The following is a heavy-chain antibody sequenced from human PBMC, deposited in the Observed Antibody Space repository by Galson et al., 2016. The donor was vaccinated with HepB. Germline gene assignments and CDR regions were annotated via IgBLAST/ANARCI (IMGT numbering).Heavy chain of an antibody. CDR2: ISSSGSTI. V-gene: IGHV3-48*03. CDR1: GFIFNNYE. D-gene: IGHD1-1*01. CDR3: ASGPHTTPVYLDF. Sequence: SLRLSCAASGFIFNNYEVNWVRQAPGRGLEWVSYISSSGSTIYYADSVKGRFTISRDSSKNTLFLQMNNLRAEDTALYYCASGPHTTPVYLDFWGPGTMVTVSS. J-gene: IGHJ4*02.